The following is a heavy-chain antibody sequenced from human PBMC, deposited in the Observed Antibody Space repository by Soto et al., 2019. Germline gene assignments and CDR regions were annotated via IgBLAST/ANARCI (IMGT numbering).Heavy chain of an antibody. V-gene: IGHV3-7*03. CDR3: ARECNWKNYSSYGMHV. J-gene: IGHJ6*02. CDR2: INQDGSQK. Sequence: VGSLRLSCAASVITFNNYWMSCVRHSPRKWLEWVANINQDGSQKYYVDSVKGRFTISRDNDKNSLYLQMKSLRAEDTAVYYCARECNWKNYSSYGMHVWGQGTTVTGSS. D-gene: IGHD1-1*01. CDR1: VITFNNYW.